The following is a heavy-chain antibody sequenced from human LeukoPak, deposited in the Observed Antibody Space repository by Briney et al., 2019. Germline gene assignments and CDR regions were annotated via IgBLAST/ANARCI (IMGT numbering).Heavy chain of an antibody. J-gene: IGHJ3*02. V-gene: IGHV3-30-3*01. CDR1: GFTFSNYA. D-gene: IGHD3-10*01. CDR2: ISYDKSNK. CDR3: ARVREGSVRGAFDI. Sequence: PGRSLRLSCAGSGFTFSNYAVHWVRQAPGKGLEWVAFISYDKSNKHYADSVRGRFTISRESPHNTLYLQMDSLTIEDTAVYYCARVREGSVRGAFDIWGQGTLVTVSS.